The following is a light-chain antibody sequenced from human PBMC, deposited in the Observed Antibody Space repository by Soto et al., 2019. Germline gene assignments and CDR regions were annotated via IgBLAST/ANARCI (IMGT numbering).Light chain of an antibody. CDR3: QQLNSYPIT. J-gene: IGKJ5*01. Sequence: DIQMTQSPSSLSASVGDRVTITCRASQSISKYVNWYQHKPGKAPTVLIHAASSLQSGVPSRFSGSGSGTDFTLTINSLQPEDFATYYCQQLNSYPITFGQGTRLEIK. CDR1: QSISKY. CDR2: AAS. V-gene: IGKV1-17*01.